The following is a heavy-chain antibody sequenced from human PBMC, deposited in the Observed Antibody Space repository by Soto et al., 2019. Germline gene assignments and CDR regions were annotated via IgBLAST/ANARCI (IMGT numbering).Heavy chain of an antibody. D-gene: IGHD1-1*01. CDR1: GFTFSSYA. V-gene: IGHV3-23*01. Sequence: PGGSLRLSCAASGFTFSSYAMSWVRQAPGKGLEWVSGISGSGDRTYLADSVKGRFTISRDNSKNTLYLQMNSLRAEDTGVYYCAKDLERASIYYYYYMDVWGKGTTVTVSS. CDR2: ISGSGDRT. CDR3: AKDLERASIYYYYYMDV. J-gene: IGHJ6*03.